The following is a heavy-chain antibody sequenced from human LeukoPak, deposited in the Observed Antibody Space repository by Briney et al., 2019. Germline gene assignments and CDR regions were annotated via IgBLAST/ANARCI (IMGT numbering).Heavy chain of an antibody. CDR2: IDHSGST. CDR1: GYSISSDYY. J-gene: IGHJ4*02. D-gene: IGHD6-19*01. Sequence: SETLSLTCSVSGYSISSDYYWGWIRRPPGEGLEWIGSIDHSGSTYYNPSLKSRVTISVVTSKNQFSLKLRSVTAADTAVYYCARDSALAQAVMFDYWGRGTLVTVSS. V-gene: IGHV4-38-2*02. CDR3: ARDSALAQAVMFDY.